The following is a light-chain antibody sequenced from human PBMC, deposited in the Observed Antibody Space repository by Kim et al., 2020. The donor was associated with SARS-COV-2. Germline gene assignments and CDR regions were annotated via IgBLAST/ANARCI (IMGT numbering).Light chain of an antibody. CDR2: KAS. J-gene: IGKJ2*01. Sequence: DIQMTQSPSTLSASVGDRVTITCRASQSISSWLAWYQQKPGKAPNLLIYKASSLQSGVPSRFSASGSGTEFTLTISSLQPDDSATYYCQQYKIYPVTFGQGTSLEIK. CDR3: QQYKIYPVT. CDR1: QSISSW. V-gene: IGKV1-5*03.